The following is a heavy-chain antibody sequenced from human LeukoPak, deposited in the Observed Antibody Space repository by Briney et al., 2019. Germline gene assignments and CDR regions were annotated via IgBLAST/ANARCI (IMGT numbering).Heavy chain of an antibody. Sequence: PGRSLRLSCTASGFTFGVYGMSWVRQAPGKGRVWVGFIRSKGYGGQTQYAGSVKGRFTISRHDSESIAYLEMNSLKTEDTGVYYCARLGYCSSTSCRNIDYWGQGTLVTVSS. D-gene: IGHD2-2*01. CDR1: GFTFGVYG. J-gene: IGHJ4*02. CDR2: IRSKGYGGQT. V-gene: IGHV3-49*04. CDR3: ARLGYCSSTSCRNIDY.